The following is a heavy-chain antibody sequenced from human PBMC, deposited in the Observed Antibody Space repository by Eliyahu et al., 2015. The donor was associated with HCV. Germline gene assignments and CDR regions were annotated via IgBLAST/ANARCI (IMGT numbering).Heavy chain of an antibody. Sequence: QLQLQESGPGLVQHSETLSLTCTVSGGSIGSSSHYWAWIRQPPGKGLEWIGSMYYSGSPDYNPSLKSRVTMFADTSKNQFSLNLSSLTAADTAVYYCARSSTWTPRGGWYFDIWGRGTLVTVSS. V-gene: IGHV4-39*01. CDR2: MYYSGSP. CDR1: GGSIGSSSHY. CDR3: ARSSTWTPRGGWYFDI. J-gene: IGHJ2*01. D-gene: IGHD6-13*01.